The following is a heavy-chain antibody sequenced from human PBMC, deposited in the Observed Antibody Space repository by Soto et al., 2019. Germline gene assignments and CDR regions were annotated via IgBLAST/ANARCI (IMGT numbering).Heavy chain of an antibody. CDR2: IYYSGGT. CDR3: ARDRRLWFGELSNYYYMDV. D-gene: IGHD3-10*01. Sequence: SETLSLTCTVSGGSISSYYWSWIRQPPGKGLEWIGYIYYSGGTNYNPSLKSRVTISVDTSKNQFSLKLSSVTAADTAVYYCARDRRLWFGELSNYYYMDVWGKGTTVTVSS. V-gene: IGHV4-59*01. CDR1: GGSISSYY. J-gene: IGHJ6*03.